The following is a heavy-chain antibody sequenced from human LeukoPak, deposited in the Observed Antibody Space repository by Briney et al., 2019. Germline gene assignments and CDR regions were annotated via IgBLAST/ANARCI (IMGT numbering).Heavy chain of an antibody. Sequence: SGPALVKPTQTLTLTCTFSGFSLSTSGMCVSWIRQPPGKALEWLARIDWVDDKYYSTSLKTRLTISKDTSKNQVVLTMTNMDPVDTTTYYCARIRDGYNRAPFDIWGQGTMVTVSS. D-gene: IGHD5-24*01. J-gene: IGHJ3*02. V-gene: IGHV2-70*11. CDR1: GFSLSTSGMC. CDR3: ARIRDGYNRAPFDI. CDR2: IDWVDDK.